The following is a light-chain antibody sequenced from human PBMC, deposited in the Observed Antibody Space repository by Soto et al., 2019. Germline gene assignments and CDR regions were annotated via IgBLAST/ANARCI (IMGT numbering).Light chain of an antibody. V-gene: IGLV2-23*01. Sequence: QSVLTQPASVSGSPGQSITISCTGTSSDDGSYNLVSWYQQYPGKAPKLMIYEDDERPSGVSNRFSGSKSGNTASLTISGLQAEDDADYYCYSYAGRSTSVFGGGTKLTVL. CDR1: SSDDGSYNL. CDR3: YSYAGRSTSV. J-gene: IGLJ2*01. CDR2: EDD.